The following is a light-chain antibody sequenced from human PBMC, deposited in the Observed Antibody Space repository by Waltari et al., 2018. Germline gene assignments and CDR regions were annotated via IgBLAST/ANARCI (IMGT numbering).Light chain of an antibody. J-gene: IGLJ2*01. Sequence: QCALTQPASVSGSPGQSITISCTGTSSDVGSYNLVAWYQQHPAKAPNLMIYEASKRPSGVSNRVSGYKSGNTASLTISGLQAEDEADYYCSSYAGNCNLVVFGGGTKLTVL. CDR3: SSYAGNCNLVV. CDR1: SSDVGSYNL. CDR2: EAS. V-gene: IGLV2-23*01.